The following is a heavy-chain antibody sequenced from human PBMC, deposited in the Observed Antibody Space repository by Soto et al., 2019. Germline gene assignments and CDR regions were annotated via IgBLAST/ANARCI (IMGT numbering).Heavy chain of an antibody. J-gene: IGHJ5*02. CDR2: ISRSGTT. Sequence: SETLSLTCTVSGGSINNNYYYWGWVRQPPGKGLEWIASISRSGTTYYNPSLKSRVTKSIDTSRNQFSLTLTSVTAADTAVFYCARDGSSFGLGSPGSNWFDPWGQGALVTVSS. D-gene: IGHD3-10*01. CDR3: ARDGSSFGLGSPGSNWFDP. V-gene: IGHV4-39*07. CDR1: GGSINNNYYY.